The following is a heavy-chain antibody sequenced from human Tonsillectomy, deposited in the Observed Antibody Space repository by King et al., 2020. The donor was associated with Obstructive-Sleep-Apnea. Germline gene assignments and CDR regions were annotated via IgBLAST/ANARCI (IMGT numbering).Heavy chain of an antibody. V-gene: IGHV3-30-3*01. D-gene: IGHD3-10*01. CDR2: ISSDGSNK. CDR3: ARAPLWFGELLYQYYYGMDV. Sequence: GQLVQSGGGVVQPGRSLRLSCTASGFTFSSYAMHWVRQAPGKGLEWVAVISSDGSNKYYADSLKGRFTISRDNSKNTLYLQMNSLRAEDTAVYYCARAPLWFGELLYQYYYGMDVWGQGTTVTVSS. J-gene: IGHJ6*02. CDR1: GFTFSSYA.